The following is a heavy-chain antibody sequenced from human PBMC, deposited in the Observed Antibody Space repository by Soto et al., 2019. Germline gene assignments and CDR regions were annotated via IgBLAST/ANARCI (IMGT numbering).Heavy chain of an antibody. Sequence: ASVKVSCKASGFTFTSSAVQWVRQARGQRLEWIGWIVVGSGNTNYAQKFQERVTITRDMSTSTAYMELSSLRSEDPAVYYCAALLAAAGTDYFDYWGQGTLVTVSS. V-gene: IGHV1-58*01. CDR3: AALLAAAGTDYFDY. CDR1: GFTFTSSA. CDR2: IVVGSGNT. J-gene: IGHJ4*02. D-gene: IGHD6-13*01.